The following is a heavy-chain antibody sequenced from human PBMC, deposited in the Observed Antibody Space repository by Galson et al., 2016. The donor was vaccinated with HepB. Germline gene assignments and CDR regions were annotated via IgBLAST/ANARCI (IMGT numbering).Heavy chain of an antibody. J-gene: IGHJ4*02. Sequence: SETLSLTCTVSGGSMMSYYWSWIRQPPGKGLEWIGYVYYSGGTNNNPSLNSRVTISVDTSKNQYYLRLTSVTAADTAVYYCAGGSGMEGVLDYWGQGIPVTVTS. CDR3: AGGSGMEGVLDY. CDR2: VYYSGGT. CDR1: GGSMMSYY. V-gene: IGHV4-59*01. D-gene: IGHD1-26*01.